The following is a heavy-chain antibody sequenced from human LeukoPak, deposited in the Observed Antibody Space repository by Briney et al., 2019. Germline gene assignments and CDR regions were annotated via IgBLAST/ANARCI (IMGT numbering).Heavy chain of an antibody. J-gene: IGHJ6*03. CDR1: GGSFSGYY. CDR2: INHSGST. V-gene: IGHV4-34*01. CDR3: ARGLNWNDYYYYMDV. Sequence: SETLSLTCAVYGGSFSGYYWSWIRQPPGKGLEWIGEINHSGSTNYNPSLKSRVTISVDTSKNQFSLKLSSVTAADTAVYYCARGLNWNDYYYYMDVWGKGTTVTVPS. D-gene: IGHD1-1*01.